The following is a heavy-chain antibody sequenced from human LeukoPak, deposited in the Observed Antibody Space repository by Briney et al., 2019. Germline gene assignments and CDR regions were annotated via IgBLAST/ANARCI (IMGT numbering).Heavy chain of an antibody. CDR2: ISTYNDNT. V-gene: IGHV1-18*01. CDR3: ARSNSGSYYHFDY. Sequence: ASVKVSCKTSNYTFTNYGITWVRQAPGQGPEWLGWISTYNDNTYYAQKFQGRVTMTTDTSTSTAYMELISLTSDDTAVYYCARSNSGSYYHFDYWGQGTLVTVSS. CDR1: NYTFTNYG. J-gene: IGHJ4*02. D-gene: IGHD1-26*01.